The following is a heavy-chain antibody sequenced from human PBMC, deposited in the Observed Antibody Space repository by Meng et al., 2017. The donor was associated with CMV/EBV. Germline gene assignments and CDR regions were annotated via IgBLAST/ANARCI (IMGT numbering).Heavy chain of an antibody. V-gene: IGHV3-30*02. CDR3: AKDVENYYGSGSYQFLDY. J-gene: IGHJ4*02. D-gene: IGHD3-10*01. CDR1: TFSSYW. Sequence: TFSSYWRSWVRQAPGKGLEWVAFIRYDGSNKYYADSVKGRFTISRDNSKNTLYLQMNSLRAEDTAVYYCAKDVENYYGSGSYQFLDYWGQGTLVTVSS. CDR2: IRYDGSNK.